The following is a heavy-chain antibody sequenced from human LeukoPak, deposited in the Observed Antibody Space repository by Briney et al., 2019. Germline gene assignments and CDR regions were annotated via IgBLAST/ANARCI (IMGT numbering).Heavy chain of an antibody. CDR1: GGSFSGYY. Sequence: SETLSLTCAVYGGSFSGYYWSWIRQPPGKGLEWIGEINHSGSTNYNPSLKSRVTISVDTSKNQFSLKLSSVTAADTAVYYCARGRGRKVGGNSGYWYFDLWGRGTLVTVSS. CDR2: INHSGST. V-gene: IGHV4-34*01. D-gene: IGHD4-23*01. CDR3: ARGRGRKVGGNSGYWYFDL. J-gene: IGHJ2*01.